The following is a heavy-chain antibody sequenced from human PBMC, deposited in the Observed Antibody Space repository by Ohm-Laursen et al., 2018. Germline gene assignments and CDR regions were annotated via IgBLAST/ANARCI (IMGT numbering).Heavy chain of an antibody. Sequence: SLRLSCAAFGFTFSSYGMHWVRQAPGKGLEWVAVIWYDGSNKYYADSVKGRFTISRDNSKNTLYLQMNSLRAEDTAVYYCASYPLRGFSYGFDAFDIWGQGTMVTVSS. J-gene: IGHJ3*02. V-gene: IGHV3-33*01. CDR1: GFTFSSYG. CDR2: IWYDGSNK. D-gene: IGHD5-18*01. CDR3: ASYPLRGFSYGFDAFDI.